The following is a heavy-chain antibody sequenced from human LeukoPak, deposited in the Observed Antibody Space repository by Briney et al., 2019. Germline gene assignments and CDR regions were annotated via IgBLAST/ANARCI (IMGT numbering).Heavy chain of an antibody. J-gene: IGHJ4*02. CDR3: ARGGRKLGTLPSTMVRGVIRGDYFDY. D-gene: IGHD3-10*01. CDR2: INHSGST. Sequence: PSETLSLTCAVYGGSFSGYYWSWIRQPPGKGLEWIGEINHSGSTNYNPSLKSRVTISVDTSKNQFSLKLSSVTAADTAVYYCARGGRKLGTLPSTMVRGVIRGDYFDYWGQGTLVTVSS. CDR1: GGSFSGYY. V-gene: IGHV4-34*01.